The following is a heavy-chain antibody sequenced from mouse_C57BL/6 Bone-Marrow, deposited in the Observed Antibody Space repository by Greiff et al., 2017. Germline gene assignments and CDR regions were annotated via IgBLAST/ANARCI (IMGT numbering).Heavy chain of an antibody. CDR2: INPYNGDT. V-gene: IGHV1-20*01. CDR3: ARDRPSGSSPYYFDY. D-gene: IGHD1-1*01. J-gene: IGHJ2*01. Sequence: DVKLQESGPELVKPGDSVKISCKASGYSFTGYFMNWVMQSHGKSLEWIGRINPYNGDTFYNQKFKGKATLTVDKSSSTAHMELRSLTSEDSAVYYCARDRPSGSSPYYFDYWGQGTTLTVSS. CDR1: GYSFTGYF.